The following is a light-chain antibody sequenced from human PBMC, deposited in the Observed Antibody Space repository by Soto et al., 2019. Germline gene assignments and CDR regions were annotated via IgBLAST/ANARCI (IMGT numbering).Light chain of an antibody. V-gene: IGKV3-15*01. CDR2: GAF. CDR1: QSVSSN. Sequence: VMTQYRVTLSVYPGERVTLSCMSSQSVSSNLAWYQQKPGQAPSLLIYGAFTRATGIPARFSGTGSGTEFTLTISSLQSEDFALYYCQQYNDWPLTFGQGTKVDI. J-gene: IGKJ1*01. CDR3: QQYNDWPLT.